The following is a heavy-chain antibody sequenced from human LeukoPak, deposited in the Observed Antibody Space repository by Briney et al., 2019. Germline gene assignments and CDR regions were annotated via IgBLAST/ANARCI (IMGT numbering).Heavy chain of an antibody. Sequence: PSETLSLTCAVYGGSFSGYYLSWIRQPPGKGLEWIGEINHSGSTNYNPSLKSRVTISVDTSKNQFSLKLSSVTAADTAVYYCARGRLRVTIFGPYSWFDPWGQGTLVTVSS. CDR3: ARGRLRVTIFGPYSWFDP. CDR2: INHSGST. D-gene: IGHD3-3*01. J-gene: IGHJ5*02. CDR1: GGSFSGYY. V-gene: IGHV4-34*01.